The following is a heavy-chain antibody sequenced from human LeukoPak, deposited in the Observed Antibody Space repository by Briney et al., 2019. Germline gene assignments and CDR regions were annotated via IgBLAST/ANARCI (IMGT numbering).Heavy chain of an antibody. Sequence: GGSLRLSCAASGFTFSNYWMTWVRQAPGKGLEWVANIQQEGSEKYYVDSAKGRFTISRDNAKNSVYLQMNSLRVEDTAVYYCARMYSSGWDEAFDIWGQGTMVTVSS. CDR3: ARMYSSGWDEAFDI. D-gene: IGHD6-19*01. J-gene: IGHJ3*02. CDR1: GFTFSNYW. CDR2: IQQEGSEK. V-gene: IGHV3-7*01.